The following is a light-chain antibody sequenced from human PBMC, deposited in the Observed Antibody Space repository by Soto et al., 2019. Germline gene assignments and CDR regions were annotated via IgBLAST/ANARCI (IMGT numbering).Light chain of an antibody. Sequence: EVVMTQSPATLSVSPGERATLSCRASQSGSSTLAWFQKKPRQAPRPLLYGASTRATGITAMFSGSGSGTEFTLTISGLQSEDFAVYYCQQYSTWPLTFGGGTKVEIK. CDR3: QQYSTWPLT. CDR1: QSGSST. J-gene: IGKJ4*01. V-gene: IGKV3-15*01. CDR2: GAS.